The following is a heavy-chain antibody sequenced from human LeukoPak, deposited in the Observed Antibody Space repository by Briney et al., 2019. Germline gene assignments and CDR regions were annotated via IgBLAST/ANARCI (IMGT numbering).Heavy chain of an antibody. CDR3: ARDSVGIAVAGGYYYYMDV. J-gene: IGHJ6*03. CDR1: GFTVSSNY. CDR2: ISSSRSYI. Sequence: GGSLRLPCAASGFTVSSNYMSWVRQAPGKGLEWVSSISSSRSYIFYADSVKGRFTISRDNAKNSLYLQMNSLRAEDTAVYYCARDSVGIAVAGGYYYYMDVWGKGTTVTISS. V-gene: IGHV3-21*01. D-gene: IGHD6-19*01.